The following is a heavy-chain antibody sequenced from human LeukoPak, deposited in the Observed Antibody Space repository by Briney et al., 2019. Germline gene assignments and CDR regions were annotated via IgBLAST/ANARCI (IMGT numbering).Heavy chain of an antibody. CDR1: GGSISSGSYY. J-gene: IGHJ4*02. CDR2: IYTSGST. V-gene: IGHV4-61*02. Sequence: SETLSLTCTVSGGSISSGSYYWSWIRQPAGKGLEWIGRIYTSGSTNYNPSLKSRVTISVDTSKNQFSLNLNSVTAADTAVYYCARQSSNSYGYRYFDYWGQGTLVTVSS. D-gene: IGHD5-18*01. CDR3: ARQSSNSYGYRYFDY.